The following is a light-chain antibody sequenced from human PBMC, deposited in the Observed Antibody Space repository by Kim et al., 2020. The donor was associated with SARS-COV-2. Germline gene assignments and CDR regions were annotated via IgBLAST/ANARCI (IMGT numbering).Light chain of an antibody. CDR1: QSISSN. Sequence: EIVMTQSPATLSVSPGERATLSCRASQSISSNLCWSQQKPGQAPRVLIYSASARDAGIPARFSGSGSGTEFTLTIDSLQSDDFATYYCQKQNDWRAFGEGTRMEIK. CDR2: SAS. J-gene: IGKJ5*01. V-gene: IGKV3-15*01. CDR3: QKQNDWRA.